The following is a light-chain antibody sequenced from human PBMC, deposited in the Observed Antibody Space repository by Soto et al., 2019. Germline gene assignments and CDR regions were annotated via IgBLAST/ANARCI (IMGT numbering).Light chain of an antibody. CDR1: QSVSNAY. J-gene: IGKJ1*01. Sequence: EMGLTQSPGTLYLSPGDRATLSCRASQSVSNAYVAWVQQKPGQTPRLLIYSVSSRATCIPDRFSGSGSGTDFTLTISRLEPEDWAMYSCLHHGSSLWTFGHGTQVAI. CDR3: LHHGSSLWT. V-gene: IGKV3-20*01. CDR2: SVS.